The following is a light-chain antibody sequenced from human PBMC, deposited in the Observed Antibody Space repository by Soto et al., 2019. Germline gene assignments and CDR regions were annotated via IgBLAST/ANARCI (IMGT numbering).Light chain of an antibody. J-gene: IGKJ3*01. CDR3: QSLFT. V-gene: IGKV3-11*01. Sequence: EIVLTQSPATLSLSPGERATLSCRASQSVSNYLAWYQQKPGQAPRLLIYDVTKRATGIPARFSGSGSGTDFNLTISSLEPEDFAVYYCQSLFTFGPGTKVDIK. CDR1: QSVSNY. CDR2: DVT.